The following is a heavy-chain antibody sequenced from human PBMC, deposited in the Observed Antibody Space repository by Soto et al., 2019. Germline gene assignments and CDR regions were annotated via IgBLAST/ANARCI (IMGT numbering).Heavy chain of an antibody. CDR1: GFTFSSYA. V-gene: IGHV3-30-3*01. D-gene: IGHD3-3*01. CDR3: GRGGDFWSGSPPYYYYGMDV. Sequence: QVQLVESGGGVVQPGRSLRLSCAASGFTFSSYAMHWVRQAPGKGLEWVAVISYDGSNKYYADSVKGRFTISRHNSKKTLYLQMNGLRAEDTAVEYWGRGGDFWSGSPPYYYYGMDVWGQGTTVTVSS. CDR2: ISYDGSNK. J-gene: IGHJ6*02.